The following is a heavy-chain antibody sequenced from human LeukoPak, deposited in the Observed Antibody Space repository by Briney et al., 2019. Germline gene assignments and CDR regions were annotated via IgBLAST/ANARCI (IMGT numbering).Heavy chain of an antibody. Sequence: SETLSLTCTVSGGSISSSSYYWGWIRQPPGKGLEWIGYIYYSGSTNYNPSLKSRVTISMDTSKNQFSLKLSSVTAADTAVYYCARSTSRGTIFDYWGQGTLVTVSS. V-gene: IGHV4-61*05. D-gene: IGHD2-2*01. CDR2: IYYSGST. CDR3: ARSTSRGTIFDY. J-gene: IGHJ4*02. CDR1: GGSISSSSYY.